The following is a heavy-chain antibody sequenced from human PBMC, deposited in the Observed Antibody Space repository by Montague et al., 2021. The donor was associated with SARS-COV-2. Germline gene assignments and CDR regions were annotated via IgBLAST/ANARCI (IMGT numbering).Heavy chain of an antibody. CDR1: GGSVSSYY. V-gene: IGHV4-59*02. CDR2: IYYSGST. D-gene: IGHD3-3*01. Sequence: SETLSLTCTVSGGSVSSYYWSWIRQSPGKGLQWLGYIYYSGSTDYNPSLKSRVTMSVDTSKNQLSLRLSSVTTADTAVYFCARAGGFYDYWSGYSSSAGFFDPWARESWSPSPQ. CDR3: ARAGGFYDYWSGYSSSAGFFDP. J-gene: IGHJ5*02.